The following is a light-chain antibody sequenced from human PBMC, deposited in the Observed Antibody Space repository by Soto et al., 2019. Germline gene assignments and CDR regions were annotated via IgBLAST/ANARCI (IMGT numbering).Light chain of an antibody. CDR1: SGYSNYK. CDR2: VGTGGIVG. V-gene: IGLV9-49*01. Sequence: QLVLTQPPSASASLGASVTLICILSSGYSNYKVDWFQQRPGKGPRFVMRVGTGGIVGSKGDGIPDRFSVLGSGLNRYLTIKNIQEEDESDYHCGADHGSGGNFVLFGGGTKLTVL. J-gene: IGLJ2*01. CDR3: GADHGSGGNFVL.